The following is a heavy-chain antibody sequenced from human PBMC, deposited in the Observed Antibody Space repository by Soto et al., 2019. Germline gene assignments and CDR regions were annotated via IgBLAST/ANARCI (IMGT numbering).Heavy chain of an antibody. D-gene: IGHD6-19*01. J-gene: IGHJ5*02. CDR3: ARARMADGWLAP. V-gene: IGHV4-34*01. CDR2: INHSGST. Sequence: SETLSLTCAVYGGSFSGYYWSSIRQPPGKGLEWIGEINHSGSTNYNPSLKSRVTISVDTSKNQFSLKLSSVTAADTAVYYCARARMADGWLAPWGQGTLVTVS. CDR1: GGSFSGYY.